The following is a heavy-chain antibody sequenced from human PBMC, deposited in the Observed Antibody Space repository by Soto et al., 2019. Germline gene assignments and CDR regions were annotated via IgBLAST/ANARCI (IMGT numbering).Heavy chain of an antibody. CDR1: GFTFSNAW. J-gene: IGHJ4*02. V-gene: IGHV3-15*01. D-gene: IGHD2-8*01. CDR3: MLTTRSRMRSDY. Sequence: GGSLSLSWAASGFTFSNAWMSWVRQAPGKGLEWVGRIKSKTDGGTTDYAAPVKGRFTISRDDSKNTLYLQMNSPKTEDTAVYYCMLTTRSRMRSDYWGQGTLVTVSS. CDR2: IKSKTDGGTT.